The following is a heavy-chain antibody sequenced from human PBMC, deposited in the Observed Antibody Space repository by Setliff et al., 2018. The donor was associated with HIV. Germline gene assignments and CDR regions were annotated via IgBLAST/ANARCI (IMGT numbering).Heavy chain of an antibody. CDR3: ASPRLDWSFSHFDY. V-gene: IGHV1-69*13. D-gene: IGHD3-9*01. J-gene: IGHJ4*02. CDR1: GGTFSSSA. Sequence: SVKVSCKASGGTFSSSAISWVRQARGQGLEWMGAIIPHFGTPMYSQKFQGRLTITADQSSSTAYMELSSLTSDDPAVYYCASPRLDWSFSHFDYWGQGTPVTVSS. CDR2: IIPHFGTP.